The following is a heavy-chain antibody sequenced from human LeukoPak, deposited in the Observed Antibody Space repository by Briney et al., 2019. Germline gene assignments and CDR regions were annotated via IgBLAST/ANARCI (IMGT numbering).Heavy chain of an antibody. CDR3: AKGPLVGATTGAEYFQH. V-gene: IGHV3-23*01. CDR2: ISGSGGST. Sequence: GGSLRLSCAASGFTFSSYAMSWVRQAPGKGLEWVSAISGSGGSTYYADSVKGRFTISRDNSKNTLYLQMNSLRAEDTAVYYCAKGPLVGATTGAEYFQHWGQGTLVTVSS. D-gene: IGHD1-26*01. J-gene: IGHJ1*01. CDR1: GFTFSSYA.